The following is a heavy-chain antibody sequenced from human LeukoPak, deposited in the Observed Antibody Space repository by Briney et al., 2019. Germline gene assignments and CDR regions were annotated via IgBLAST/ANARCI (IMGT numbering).Heavy chain of an antibody. J-gene: IGHJ5*02. Sequence: PSETLSLTCAVYGGSFSGYYWSWIRQPPGKGLEWIGEINHSGSTNYNSSLKSRVTISVDTSKNQFSLKLSSVTAADTAVYYCARPRTTSRGWFDPWGQGTLVTVSS. V-gene: IGHV4-34*01. CDR3: ARPRTTSRGWFDP. D-gene: IGHD2/OR15-2a*01. CDR2: INHSGST. CDR1: GGSFSGYY.